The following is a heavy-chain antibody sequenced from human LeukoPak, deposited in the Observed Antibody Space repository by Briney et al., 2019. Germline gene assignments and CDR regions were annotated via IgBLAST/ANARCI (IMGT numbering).Heavy chain of an antibody. CDR3: ARGVPTTPKYWCFDL. J-gene: IGHJ2*01. D-gene: IGHD4-11*01. CDR1: GYTFTGYY. Sequence: ASVKVSCKASGYTFTGYYMHWVRQAPGQGLEWMGWINPNSGGTNPAQKFQGRVTMTGDTSISTAYMELSWLRSDDTALYYCARGVPTTPKYWCFDLWGRGTLVTVSS. V-gene: IGHV1-2*02. CDR2: INPNSGGT.